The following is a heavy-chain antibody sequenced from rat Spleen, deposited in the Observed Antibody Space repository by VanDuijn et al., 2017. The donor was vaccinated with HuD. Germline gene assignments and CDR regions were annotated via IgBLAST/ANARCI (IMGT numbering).Heavy chain of an antibody. J-gene: IGHJ2*01. D-gene: IGHD5-1*01. CDR2: IWTGGTT. Sequence: VQLKESGPGLVQPSQTLSLTCTVSGFSLTDYSVNWVRQPPGKGLEWMGIIWTGGTTTYNSLLKSRLSISRDTSKSQVFLKMNSLQTEDSATYYCARDPLLGAPFDSWGQGVMVTVSS. CDR1: GFSLTDYS. V-gene: IGHV2S63*01. CDR3: ARDPLLGAPFDS.